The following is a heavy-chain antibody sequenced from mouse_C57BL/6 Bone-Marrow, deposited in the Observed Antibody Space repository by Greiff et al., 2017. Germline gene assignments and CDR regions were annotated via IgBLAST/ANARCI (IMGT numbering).Heavy chain of an antibody. Sequence: VQLQQPGAELVMPGASVKLSCKASGYTFTSYWMHWVKQRPGQGLEWIGEIDPSDSYTNYNQKFKGKSTLTVDKSSSTAYMQLNSLTSEDSAVYYCAREAITTVVVPYAMDYWGQGTSVTVSS. D-gene: IGHD1-1*01. CDR1: GYTFTSYW. CDR3: AREAITTVVVPYAMDY. CDR2: IDPSDSYT. J-gene: IGHJ4*01. V-gene: IGHV1-69*01.